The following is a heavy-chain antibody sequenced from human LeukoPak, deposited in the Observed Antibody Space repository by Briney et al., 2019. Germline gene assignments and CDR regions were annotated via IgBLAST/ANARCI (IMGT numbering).Heavy chain of an antibody. J-gene: IGHJ4*02. V-gene: IGHV3-23*01. D-gene: IGHD3-22*01. CDR3: AKTPPSYYYDSSGYPFDY. Sequence: GGSLRLSCAASGFTFSSYAMSWVRQAPGKGLEWVSAISGSGGSTYYADSVKGRFTISRDNSKNTLYLQMNSLRAEDTAVYYCAKTPPSYYYDSSGYPFDYWGQGTLVTVSS. CDR2: ISGSGGST. CDR1: GFTFSSYA.